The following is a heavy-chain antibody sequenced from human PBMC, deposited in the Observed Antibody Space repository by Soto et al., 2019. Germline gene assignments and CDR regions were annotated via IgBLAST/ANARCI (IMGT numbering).Heavy chain of an antibody. Sequence: QVQLVESGGGLVKPGGSLRLSCAASGFTFSDYYMSWIRQAPGKGLEWVSYISSSSSYTNYADSVKGRFTISRDNAKNSLYLPMNSLRDEDTAVYHCARTIAAAGGRRYVDLWGRGTLVTVSS. CDR3: ARTIAAAGGRRYVDL. CDR2: ISSSSSYT. J-gene: IGHJ2*01. V-gene: IGHV3-11*05. D-gene: IGHD6-13*01. CDR1: GFTFSDYY.